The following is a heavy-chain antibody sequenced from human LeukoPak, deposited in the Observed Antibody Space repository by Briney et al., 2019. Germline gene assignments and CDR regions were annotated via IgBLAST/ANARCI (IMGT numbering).Heavy chain of an antibody. CDR3: ARGSGMATILYYGMDV. D-gene: IGHD5-24*01. CDR1: GGTFSSYA. J-gene: IGHJ6*02. CDR2: IIPIFGTA. Sequence: SVKVPCKASGGTFSSYAISWVRQAPGQGLEWMGGIIPIFGTANYAQKFQGRVTITADVSTSTAYMELSSLRSEDTAVYYCARGSGMATILYYGMDVWGQGTTVTVSS. V-gene: IGHV1-69*13.